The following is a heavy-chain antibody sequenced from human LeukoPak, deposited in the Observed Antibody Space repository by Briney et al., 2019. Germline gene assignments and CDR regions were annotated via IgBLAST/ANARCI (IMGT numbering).Heavy chain of an antibody. D-gene: IGHD3-10*01. J-gene: IGHJ6*03. CDR3: ARGIPYYYGSGRKYYYMDV. CDR1: GYTFTDYY. V-gene: IGHV1-2*02. Sequence: ASVKVSCKASGYTFTDYYMHWVRQAPGQGLEWMGWINPHSGGTDHAQKFQGRVTMTRDTSISTAYMELSRLRSDDTAVYYCARGIPYYYGSGRKYYYMDVWGKGTTVTISS. CDR2: INPHSGGT.